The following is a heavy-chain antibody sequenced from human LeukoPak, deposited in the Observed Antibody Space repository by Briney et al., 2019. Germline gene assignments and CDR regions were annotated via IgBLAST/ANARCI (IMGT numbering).Heavy chain of an antibody. CDR3: ARRYSSPYYYDSSGYLAFDI. V-gene: IGHV4-59*01. CDR2: IYYRGST. Sequence: SETLSLTCTVSGGSISRYYWSWIRQPPGKGLEWVGDIYYRGSTNYNPSLKSRVTISVDTSKNQFSLKLSSVTAADTAVYYCARRYSSPYYYDSSGYLAFDIWGQGTMVTVSS. J-gene: IGHJ3*02. D-gene: IGHD3-22*01. CDR1: GGSISRYY.